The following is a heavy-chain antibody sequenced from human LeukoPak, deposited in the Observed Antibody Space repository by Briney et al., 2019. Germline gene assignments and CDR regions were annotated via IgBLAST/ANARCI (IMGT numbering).Heavy chain of an antibody. CDR1: GFTFSSYG. V-gene: IGHV3-30*03. CDR3: ARNGYFGSGSSLY. Sequence: PGGSLRLSCAASGFTFSSYGIHWVRQAPGKGLEWVAVVSSDGSIKYYADSGKGRFTISRDNSKNTLYLQMSSLRAEDTAVYYCARNGYFGSGSSLYWGQGTLVTVSS. CDR2: VSSDGSIK. D-gene: IGHD3-10*01. J-gene: IGHJ4*02.